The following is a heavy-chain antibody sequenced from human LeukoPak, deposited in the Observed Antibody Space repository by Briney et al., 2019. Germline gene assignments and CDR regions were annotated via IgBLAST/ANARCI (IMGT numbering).Heavy chain of an antibody. V-gene: IGHV1-2*02. D-gene: IGHD5-12*01. J-gene: IGHJ5*02. CDR2: INPNSGGT. Sequence: GASVKVSCKASGYTFTGYYMHWVRQAPRQGLEWMGWINPNSGGTNYAQKFQGRVTMTRDTSISTAYMELSRLRSDDTAVYYCARVGSGYSGYAYWFDPWGQGTLVTVSS. CDR1: GYTFTGYY. CDR3: ARVGSGYSGYAYWFDP.